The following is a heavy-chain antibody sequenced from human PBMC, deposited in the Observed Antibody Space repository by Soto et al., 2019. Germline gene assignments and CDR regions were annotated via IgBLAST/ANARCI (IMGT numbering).Heavy chain of an antibody. J-gene: IGHJ5*02. CDR3: ARDRERGGWFDP. CDR1: GGSISSYY. Sequence: PSETLSLTCTVSGGSISSYYWSWIRQHPGKGLEWIGYIYYSGSTNYNPSLKSRVTISVDTSKNQFSLKLSSVTAADTAVYYCARDRERGGWFDPWGQGTLVTVSS. CDR2: IYYSGST. V-gene: IGHV4-59*12. D-gene: IGHD1-1*01.